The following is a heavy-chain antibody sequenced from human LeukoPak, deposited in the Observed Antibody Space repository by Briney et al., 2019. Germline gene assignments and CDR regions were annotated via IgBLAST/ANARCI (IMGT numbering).Heavy chain of an antibody. Sequence: SETLSLTCAVSGGSVSSGGYYWSWIRQHPGKGLEWIGYIYYGGSTYYNPSLASRISISVDTSENQFSLKLSSVTAADTAVYYCARSRWSAYCGGDCYTVYFDYWGQGALVTVSS. CDR1: GGSVSSGGYY. V-gene: IGHV4-31*11. J-gene: IGHJ4*02. CDR2: IYYGGST. CDR3: ARSRWSAYCGGDCYTVYFDY. D-gene: IGHD2-21*02.